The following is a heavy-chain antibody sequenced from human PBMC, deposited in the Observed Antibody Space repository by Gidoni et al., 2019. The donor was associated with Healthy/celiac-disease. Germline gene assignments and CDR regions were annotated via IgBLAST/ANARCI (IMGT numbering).Heavy chain of an antibody. CDR2: ISWDGGST. V-gene: IGHV3-43*01. CDR3: ARTYYYDSSGYYSEFDY. J-gene: IGHJ4*02. CDR1: GFTFDDYT. Sequence: EVQLVESGGVVVQPGGSLRLSCAASGFTFDDYTMHWVRQAPGKGLECVSLISWDGGSTYYADSVKGRFTISRDNSKNSLYLQMNSLRTEDTALYYCARTYYYDSSGYYSEFDYWGQGTLVTVSS. D-gene: IGHD3-22*01.